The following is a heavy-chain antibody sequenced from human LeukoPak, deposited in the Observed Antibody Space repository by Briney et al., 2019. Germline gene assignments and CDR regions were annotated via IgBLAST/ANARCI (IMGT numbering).Heavy chain of an antibody. J-gene: IGHJ4*02. CDR1: GYSFTSDG. CDR3: ARDRWRLDDSSGYYSFTN. D-gene: IGHD3-22*01. Sequence: ASVKVSCKASGYSFTSDGISWVRQAPGQGLEWMGWISGYNGNTNYEQKVQGRVTMTTDTSTSTAYMEVRSLRSDDTAVYSCARDRWRLDDSSGYYSFTNWGQGTLVTVSS. CDR2: ISGYNGNT. V-gene: IGHV1-18*01.